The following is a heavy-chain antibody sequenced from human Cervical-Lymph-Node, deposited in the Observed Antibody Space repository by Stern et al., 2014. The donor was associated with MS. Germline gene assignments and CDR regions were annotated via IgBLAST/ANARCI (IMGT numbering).Heavy chain of an antibody. CDR2: ISSSSSYI. J-gene: IGHJ4*02. Sequence: EVQLLESGGGLVKPGGSLRLSCAASGFTFSSYSMNWVRQAPGKGLEWVSSISSSSSYIYYADSVKGRFTISRDNAKNSLYLQMNSLRAEDTAVYYCARGRSSFQIPYFDYWGQGTLVTVSS. CDR3: ARGRSSFQIPYFDY. V-gene: IGHV3-21*01. D-gene: IGHD6-13*01. CDR1: GFTFSSYS.